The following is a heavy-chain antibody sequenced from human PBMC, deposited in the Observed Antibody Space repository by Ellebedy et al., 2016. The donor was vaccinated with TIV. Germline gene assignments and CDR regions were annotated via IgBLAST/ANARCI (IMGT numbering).Heavy chain of an antibody. CDR1: GFTFSDYY. D-gene: IGHD1-26*01. V-gene: IGHV3-11*01. CDR3: ARDRGGSYSPVDY. CDR2: ISSSGSTI. J-gene: IGHJ4*02. Sequence: GESLKISXAASGFTFSDYYMSWIRRAPGKGLEWVSYISSSGSTIYYADSVKGRFTISRDNAKNSLYLQMNSLRAEDTAVYYCARDRGGSYSPVDYWGQGTLVTVSS.